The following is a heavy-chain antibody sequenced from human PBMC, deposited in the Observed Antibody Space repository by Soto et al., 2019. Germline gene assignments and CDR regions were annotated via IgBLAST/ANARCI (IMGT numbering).Heavy chain of an antibody. CDR1: GFTFSSYA. V-gene: IGHV3-23*01. CDR3: ARALRDHDAFDI. CDR2: ISGSGGST. J-gene: IGHJ3*02. Sequence: SGGSLRLSCAASGFTFSSYAMSWVRQAPGKGLEWVSAISGSGGSTYYADSVKGRFTISRDNSKNTLYLQMNSLRAEDTAVYYCARALRDHDAFDIWGQGTMVTVSS.